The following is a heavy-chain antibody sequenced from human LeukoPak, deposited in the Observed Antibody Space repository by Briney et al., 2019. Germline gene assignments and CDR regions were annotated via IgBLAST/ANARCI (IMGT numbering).Heavy chain of an antibody. CDR1: GFTFSGKS. V-gene: IGHV3-30*03. J-gene: IGHJ3*02. CDR2: ISYDGSTK. CDR3: ARDPYCAGGSCYSGAFDI. Sequence: GGSLRLSCAASGFTFSGKSMDWVRQAPGKGLQWVALISYDGSTKYYADSVKGRFIISRDNSKNTLFLQMNNLRPEDTAMYYCARDPYCAGGSCYSGAFDIWGLGTMVTVSS. D-gene: IGHD2-15*01.